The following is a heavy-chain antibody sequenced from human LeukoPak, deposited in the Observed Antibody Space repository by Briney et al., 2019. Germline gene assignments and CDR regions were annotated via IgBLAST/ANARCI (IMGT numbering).Heavy chain of an antibody. V-gene: IGHV1-3*03. CDR1: GYTFTNYA. CDR3: ARHAFHDDNSDYYFAY. J-gene: IGHJ4*02. CDR2: IHGGNGNT. Sequence: ASVKVSCKASGYTFTNYAIHWVRQAPGQRLEWMGWIHGGNGNTKYSQEFQARITITRDTSATTAYMELSSLKASDTAIYYCARHAFHDDNSDYYFAYWGQGTLVTVSS. D-gene: IGHD3-22*01.